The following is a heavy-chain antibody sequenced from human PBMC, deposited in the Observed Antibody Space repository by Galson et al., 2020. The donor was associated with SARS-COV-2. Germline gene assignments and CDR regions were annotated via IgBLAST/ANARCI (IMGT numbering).Heavy chain of an antibody. CDR3: AGSIISPGGFDY. J-gene: IGHJ4*02. CDR2: ISNGDIT. Sequence: GESLKISCAASGFTVSNYYMSWVRQAPGKGPEWVSLISNGDITYYADSVKGRFTISRDNSKNTLYLQMNSLTSEDTAVYYCAGSIISPGGFDYWGQGTLVTVSS. CDR1: GFTVSNYY. V-gene: IGHV3-53*01. D-gene: IGHD1-20*01.